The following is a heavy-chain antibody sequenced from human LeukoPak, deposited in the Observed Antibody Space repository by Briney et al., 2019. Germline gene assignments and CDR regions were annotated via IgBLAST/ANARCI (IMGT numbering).Heavy chain of an antibody. V-gene: IGHV4-34*01. CDR1: GGSFSGYY. CDR3: ASRYCSGGGCPLDY. Sequence: PSETLSLTCAVYGGSFSGYYRSWIRQPPGKGLEWIGEINHSGSTNYNPSLKSRVTISVDTSKNQFSLKLSSVTAADTAVYYCASRYCSGGGCPLDYWGQGTLVTVSS. J-gene: IGHJ4*02. D-gene: IGHD2-15*01. CDR2: INHSGST.